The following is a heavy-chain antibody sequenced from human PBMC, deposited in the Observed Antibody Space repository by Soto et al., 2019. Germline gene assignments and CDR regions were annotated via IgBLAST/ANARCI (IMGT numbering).Heavy chain of an antibody. CDR2: IYYSGST. J-gene: IGHJ5*02. Sequence: PSETLSLTCPVSGCSISSYYWSWIRQPPGKGLEWIGYIYYSGSTNYNPSLKSRVTISVDTSKNQFSLKLSSVTAADTAVYYCARGPEGFDPWGQGTLVTVSS. CDR1: GCSISSYY. CDR3: ARGPEGFDP. V-gene: IGHV4-59*01.